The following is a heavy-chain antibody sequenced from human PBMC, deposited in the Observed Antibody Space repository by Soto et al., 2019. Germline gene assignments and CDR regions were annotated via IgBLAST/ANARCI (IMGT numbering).Heavy chain of an antibody. CDR1: GFTLSGYA. Sequence: EVQLAESGGGLAQPGGSLRLSCAASGFTLSGYAMDWVRQAPGKGLEYVSGISSNGVGTYYANSVQGRFTISRDNSKNTVDLHIGSLRPAYMAVYYCATRALPYYYDMDVGGQGTPVTNSS. V-gene: IGHV3-64*01. CDR2: ISSNGVGT. J-gene: IGHJ6*02. CDR3: ATRALPYYYDMDV.